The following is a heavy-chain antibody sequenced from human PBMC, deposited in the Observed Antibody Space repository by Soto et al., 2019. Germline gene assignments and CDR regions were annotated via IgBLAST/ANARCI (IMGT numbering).Heavy chain of an antibody. D-gene: IGHD1-7*01. J-gene: IGHJ5*02. CDR3: AHRVDWNYEVDWFDP. CDR1: GFSLSTSGVG. V-gene: IGHV2-5*01. CDR2: IYWNDDK. Sequence: SGPTLVNPTQTLTLTCTFSGFSLSTSGVGVGWIRQPPGKALEWLALIYWNDDKRYSPSLKSRLTITKDTSKNQVVLTMTNMDPVDTATYYCAHRVDWNYEVDWFDPWGQGTLVTVSS.